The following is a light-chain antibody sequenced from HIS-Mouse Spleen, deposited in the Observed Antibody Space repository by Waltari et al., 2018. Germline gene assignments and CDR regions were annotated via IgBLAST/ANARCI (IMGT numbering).Light chain of an antibody. V-gene: IGLV2-23*03. J-gene: IGLJ2*01. Sequence: QSALTQPASVSGSPGQSITISCTGTSSDVGSYNLVSWYQPHPGKAPKLLIYEGSKPPSGVSNRFSGSKAGNTASLTISGLQAEDEADYYCCSYAGSSTFEVFGGGTKLTVL. CDR1: SSDVGSYNL. CDR3: CSYAGSSTFEV. CDR2: EGS.